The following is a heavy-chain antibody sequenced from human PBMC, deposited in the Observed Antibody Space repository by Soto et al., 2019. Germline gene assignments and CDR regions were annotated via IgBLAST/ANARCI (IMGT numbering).Heavy chain of an antibody. J-gene: IGHJ4*02. CDR1: GGTFSSYT. CDR2: IIPILGIA. Sequence: QVQLVQSGAEVKKPGSSVKVSCKASGGTFSSYTISWVRQAPGQGLEWMGRIIPILGIANYAQKFQGRVTITADKSTSTAYMELSSLRSEDTAVSYCARGYYYGSGSYGRWGQGTLVTVSS. CDR3: ARGYYYGSGSYGR. D-gene: IGHD3-10*01. V-gene: IGHV1-69*02.